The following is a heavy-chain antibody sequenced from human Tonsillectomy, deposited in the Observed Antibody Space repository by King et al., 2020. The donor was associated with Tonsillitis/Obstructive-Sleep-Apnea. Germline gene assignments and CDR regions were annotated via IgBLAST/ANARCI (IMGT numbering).Heavy chain of an antibody. CDR2: ISGDGGST. D-gene: IGHD2-2*02. J-gene: IGHJ4*02. Sequence: VQLVESGGGVVQPGGSLRLSCAASGFTFDDYAMHWVRQAPGKGLEWVSLISGDGGSTYYADSVKGRFTISRDNSKNSLYLQMNSLRTEDTALYYCAKGYCISTSCYNGGLDYWGQGTLVTVSS. CDR3: AKGYCISTSCYNGGLDY. V-gene: IGHV3-43*02. CDR1: GFTFDDYA.